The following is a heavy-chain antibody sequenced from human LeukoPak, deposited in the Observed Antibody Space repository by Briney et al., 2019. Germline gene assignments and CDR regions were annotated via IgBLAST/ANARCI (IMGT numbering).Heavy chain of an antibody. CDR3: ARAVWGFDP. J-gene: IGHJ5*02. Sequence: SETLSLTCAVYGGSFSGYYWSWIRQPPGKGLEWIGEINHSGSTNYNPSLKSQVTISVDTSKNQFSLKLSSVTAADTAVYYCARAVWGFDPWGQGTLVTVSS. CDR2: INHSGST. V-gene: IGHV4-34*01. CDR1: GGSFSGYY. D-gene: IGHD3-16*01.